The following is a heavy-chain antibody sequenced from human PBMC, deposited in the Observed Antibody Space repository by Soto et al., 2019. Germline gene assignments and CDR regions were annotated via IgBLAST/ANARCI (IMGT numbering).Heavy chain of an antibody. J-gene: IGHJ2*01. CDR3: ARDGDRCTSTRCSPWPDTHVDL. CDR2: ISPYNGNT. Sequence: QVQLVQSGDEVKKPGASVKVSCKASGYTFTNYGISWVRQAPGQGLEWMGWISPYNGNTKYPQKLQGRVTMTTDTSTRTSYMELRSLSSDDTAVYFCARDGDRCTSTRCSPWPDTHVDLWCRGTRVTASS. CDR1: GYTFTNYG. D-gene: IGHD2-2*01. V-gene: IGHV1-18*01.